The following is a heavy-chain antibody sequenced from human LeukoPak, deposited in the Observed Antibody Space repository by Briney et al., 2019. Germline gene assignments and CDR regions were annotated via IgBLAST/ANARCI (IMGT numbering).Heavy chain of an antibody. Sequence: GGSLRLSCAASGFTFSSYWMHWVRQVPGKGLVWVARINPGGSSITYADSVRGRFTISRDNAKNTLYLQMDSLRAEDTGVHYCARSNQADDYWGQGTLVTVSS. D-gene: IGHD1-14*01. J-gene: IGHJ4*02. CDR2: INPGGSSI. CDR3: ARSNQADDY. CDR1: GFTFSSYW. V-gene: IGHV3-74*01.